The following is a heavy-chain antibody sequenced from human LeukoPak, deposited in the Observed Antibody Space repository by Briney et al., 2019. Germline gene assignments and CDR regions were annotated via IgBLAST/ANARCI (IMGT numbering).Heavy chain of an antibody. CDR1: GGSFSGYY. CDR3: ARGPSDRDILTGYRETDAFDI. V-gene: IGHV4-34*01. CDR2: INHSGST. D-gene: IGHD3-9*01. Sequence: SSETLSLTCAVYGGSFSGYYWSWIRQPPGKGLEWIGEINHSGSTNYNPSLKSRVTISVDTSKNQFSLKLSSVTAADTAVYYCARGPSDRDILTGYRETDAFDIWGQGTMVTVSS. J-gene: IGHJ3*02.